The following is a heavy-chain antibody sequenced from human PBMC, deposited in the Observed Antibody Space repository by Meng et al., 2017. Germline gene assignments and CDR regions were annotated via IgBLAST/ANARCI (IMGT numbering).Heavy chain of an antibody. J-gene: IGHJ4*02. CDR2: IDPNSGVT. Sequence: QGQLVQARAGVKKPGASVKVSCTPSGYTFTAYYIHWVRQAPGQGLDWMGRIDPNSGVTEYAQKFQGRVTVTGDTSISTAYMELSRLRSDDTAIYYCVRDEDISAAGKLFGDYWGQGTLVTVSS. V-gene: IGHV1-2*06. D-gene: IGHD6-13*01. CDR3: VRDEDISAAGKLFGDY. CDR1: GYTFTAYY.